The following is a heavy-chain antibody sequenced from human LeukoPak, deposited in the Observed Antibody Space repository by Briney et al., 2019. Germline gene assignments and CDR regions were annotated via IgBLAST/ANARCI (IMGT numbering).Heavy chain of an antibody. CDR2: ISAYNGNT. V-gene: IGHV1-18*01. D-gene: IGHD3-9*01. J-gene: IGHJ5*02. CDR3: ARDLARYDILTGYYNWFDP. Sequence: ASVKVSCKASGYTFTSYGISWVRQAPGQGLEWMGWISAYNGNTNYAQKLQGRVTMTTDTSTSTAYMELRSLRSDDTAVYYCARDLARYDILTGYYNWFDPWGQGTLVTVSS. CDR1: GYTFTSYG.